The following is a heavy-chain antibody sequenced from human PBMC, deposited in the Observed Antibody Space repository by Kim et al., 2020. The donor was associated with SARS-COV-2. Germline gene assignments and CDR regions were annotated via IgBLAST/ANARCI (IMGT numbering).Heavy chain of an antibody. V-gene: IGHV4-34*01. J-gene: IGHJ6*03. D-gene: IGHD6-13*01. CDR3: RIAAAGTDYYYYMDV. Sequence: SETLSLTCAVYGGSFSGYYWSWIRQPPGKGLEWIGEINHSGSTNYNPSLKSRVTISVDTSKNQFSLKLSSVTAADTAVYYCRIAAAGTDYYYYMDVWGKGTTVTVSS. CDR1: GGSFSGYY. CDR2: INHSGST.